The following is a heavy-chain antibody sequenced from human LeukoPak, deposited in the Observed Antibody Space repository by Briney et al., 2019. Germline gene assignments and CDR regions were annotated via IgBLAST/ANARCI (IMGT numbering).Heavy chain of an antibody. Sequence: GGSLRLSCAASGFTFSSYGWSWIRQAPGKGLEWVSAISGSGGSTYYPYSVKCRFIISRANSKNTLHLQMNSLRAEHTAVYYCAKAGVFEWYYYMDVWGKGTTVTISS. CDR3: AKAGVFEWYYYMDV. V-gene: IGHV3-23*01. J-gene: IGHJ6*03. CDR1: GFTFSSYG. D-gene: IGHD3-3*01. CDR2: ISGSGGST.